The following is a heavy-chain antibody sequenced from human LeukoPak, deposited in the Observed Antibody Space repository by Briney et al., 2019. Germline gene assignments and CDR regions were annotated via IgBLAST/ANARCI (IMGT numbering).Heavy chain of an antibody. J-gene: IGHJ3*02. V-gene: IGHV3-20*04. CDR1: GFTFDDYG. CDR2: INWNGGST. Sequence: GGSLRLSCAASGFTFDDYGMSWVRQAPGKGLEWVSGINWNGGSTGYADSVKGRFTISRDNAKNSLYLQMNSLRAEDTALYYCAWRWLQFDAFDIWGQGTMVTVSS. D-gene: IGHD5-24*01. CDR3: AWRWLQFDAFDI.